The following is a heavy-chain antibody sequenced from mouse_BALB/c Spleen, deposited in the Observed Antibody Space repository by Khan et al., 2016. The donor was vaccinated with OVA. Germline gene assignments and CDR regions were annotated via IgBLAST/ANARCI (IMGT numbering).Heavy chain of an antibody. CDR3: ARIYGGDFDY. CDR1: GYSITSDYA. CDR2: ISYSGNT. J-gene: IGHJ2*01. D-gene: IGHD1-1*01. V-gene: IGHV3-2*02. Sequence: EVELVESGPGLVKPSQSLSLTYTVTGYSITSDYAWNWIRQFPGNKLEWMGYISYSGNTKYNPSLKSRISITRDTSKNQFFLQLNSVTPEDTATYYCARIYGGDFDYWGQGTTLTVSS.